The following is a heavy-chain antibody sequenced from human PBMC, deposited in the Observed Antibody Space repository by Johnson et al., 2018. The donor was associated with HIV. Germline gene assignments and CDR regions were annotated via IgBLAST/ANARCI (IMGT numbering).Heavy chain of an antibody. CDR2: IKQDGSEK. Sequence: VQLVESGGGVVQPGGSLRLSCAASGFTFSSYGMHWVRQAPGKGLEWVANIKQDGSEKSFVDSVKGRFTISRDNAKNSLYLQMNSLRVEDTAVYYCASLGGLDAAFDIWGQGTMVTVSS. CDR3: ASLGGLDAAFDI. CDR1: GFTFSSYG. V-gene: IGHV3-7*05. D-gene: IGHD3-10*01. J-gene: IGHJ3*02.